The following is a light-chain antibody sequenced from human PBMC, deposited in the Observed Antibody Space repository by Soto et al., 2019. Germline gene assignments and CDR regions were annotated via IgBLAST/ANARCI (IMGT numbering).Light chain of an antibody. V-gene: IGKV1-5*01. CDR1: QSISVS. CDR3: QQYDKYST. Sequence: IQMTQSPSTLSASVGDTVTITCRASQSISVSLAWYQQKPGEAPNLLIYDASTLQGGVPSRFSGSGSGTEFTLTVTSLQPEDFATYFCQQYDKYSTFGHGTKVDI. CDR2: DAS. J-gene: IGKJ1*01.